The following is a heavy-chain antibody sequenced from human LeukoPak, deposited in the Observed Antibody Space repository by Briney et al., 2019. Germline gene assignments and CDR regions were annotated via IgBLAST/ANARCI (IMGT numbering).Heavy chain of an antibody. CDR1: GFTVSSNY. V-gene: IGHV3-66*01. J-gene: IGHJ4*02. CDR2: IYSGGST. CDR3: ARDRDYYDSSGGY. Sequence: PGGSLRLSCAASGFTVSSNYMSWVRQAPGRGLEWVSVIYSGGSTYYADSVKGRFTISRDNSKNTLYLQMNSLRAEDTAVYYCARDRDYYDSSGGYWGQGTLVTVSS. D-gene: IGHD3-22*01.